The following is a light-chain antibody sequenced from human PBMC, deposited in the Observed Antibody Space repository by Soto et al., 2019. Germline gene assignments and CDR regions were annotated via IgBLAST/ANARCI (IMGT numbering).Light chain of an antibody. V-gene: IGKV2-30*01. CDR3: MQGTHWPLT. Sequence: DVVMTQSPLSLPVTLGQPASISCRSSQSLVYRDGNTYLNWFQQRPGQSPRRLIYKVSNRGSGVPERFSGSGSGTDFTLRISRVEAEDVGVYYCMQGTHWPLTFGGGTKVEIK. J-gene: IGKJ4*01. CDR1: QSLVYRDGNTY. CDR2: KVS.